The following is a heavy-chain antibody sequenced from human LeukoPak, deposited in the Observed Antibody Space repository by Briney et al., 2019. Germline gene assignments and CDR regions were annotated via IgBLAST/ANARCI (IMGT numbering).Heavy chain of an antibody. Sequence: GGSLRLSCAASGFTFSSYAMSWVRQAPGQGLECVSAISVSGGSAYYADSVKGRFTISRDNSKNTLYLQMNSLRAEDTAVYYCAKSLWQQLIQRTTLDNWGQGTLVTVSS. CDR1: GFTFSSYA. CDR2: ISVSGGSA. J-gene: IGHJ4*02. D-gene: IGHD6-13*01. V-gene: IGHV3-23*01. CDR3: AKSLWQQLIQRTTLDN.